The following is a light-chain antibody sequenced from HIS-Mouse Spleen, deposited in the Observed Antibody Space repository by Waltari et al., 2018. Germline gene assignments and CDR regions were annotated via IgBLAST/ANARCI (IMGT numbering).Light chain of an antibody. Sequence: DIQMTQSPSSLSASVGDRVTITCQASQDISNYLNRYQQKPGKAPKHLIYDAFNLETGVPVRFSGSRTVTDFTFTISSLQPEDITTYYCQQYDNLPPFTFGPGTKVDIK. CDR2: DAF. J-gene: IGKJ3*01. V-gene: IGKV1-33*01. CDR1: QDISNY. CDR3: QQYDNLPPFT.